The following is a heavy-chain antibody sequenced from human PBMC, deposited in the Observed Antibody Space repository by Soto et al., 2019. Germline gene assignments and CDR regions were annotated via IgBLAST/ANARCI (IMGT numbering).Heavy chain of an antibody. CDR2: ISSTTNYI. J-gene: IGHJ4*02. CDR3: ARESEDLTSNFDY. Sequence: GGSLRLSWAASGLTFGSYSMNWVSQDPGKGLEWVSSISSTTNYIYYADSMKGRFTVSRDNAKNSVYLDMNSLSAEDTAVYYCARESEDLTSNFDYWGQGTLGTVSS. CDR1: GLTFGSYS. V-gene: IGHV3-21*01.